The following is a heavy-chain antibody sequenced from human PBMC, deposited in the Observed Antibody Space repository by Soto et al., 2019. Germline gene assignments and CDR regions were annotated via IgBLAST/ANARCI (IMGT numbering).Heavy chain of an antibody. J-gene: IGHJ6*02. CDR2: IYYSGST. CDR3: ARELWYSSGWFEARYYYGMDV. D-gene: IGHD6-19*01. CDR1: GGSVSSGSYY. Sequence: QVQLQESGPGLVKPSETLSLTCTVSGGSVSSGSYYWSWIRQPPGKGLEWIGYIYYSGSTNYNPSLKRRVTISVDTSKNQFSLKLSSVTAADTAVYYCARELWYSSGWFEARYYYGMDVWGQGTTVTVSS. V-gene: IGHV4-61*01.